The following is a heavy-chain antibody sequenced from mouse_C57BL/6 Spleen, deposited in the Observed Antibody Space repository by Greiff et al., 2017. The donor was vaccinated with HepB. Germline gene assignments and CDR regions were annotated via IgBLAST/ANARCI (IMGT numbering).Heavy chain of an antibody. V-gene: IGHV1-82*01. Sequence: QVQLQQSGPELVKPGASVKISCKASGYAFSSSWMNWVKQRPGKGLEWIGRIYPGDGDTNYNGKFKGKATLTADKSSSTAYMQLSSLTSEDSAVYFCARSRDGYWYFDVWGTGTTVTVSS. CDR3: ARSRDGYWYFDV. CDR2: IYPGDGDT. J-gene: IGHJ1*03. CDR1: GYAFSSSW. D-gene: IGHD2-3*01.